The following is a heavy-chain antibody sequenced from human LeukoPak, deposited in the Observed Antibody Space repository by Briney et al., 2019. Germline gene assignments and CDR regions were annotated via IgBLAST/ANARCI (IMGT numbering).Heavy chain of an antibody. CDR2: LSGSGITT. CDR3: AKGIYSSGWSYFDY. J-gene: IGHJ4*01. D-gene: IGHD6-19*01. Sequence: PGGSLRLSCAASGFTFNSAMSWVRQAPGKGLEWVSTLSGSGITTYYADSVKGRFTISRDNSKNTLYLQMNSLRAEDTAVYYCAKGIYSSGWSYFDYWGHGTLVTVSS. V-gene: IGHV3-23*01. CDR1: GFTFNSA.